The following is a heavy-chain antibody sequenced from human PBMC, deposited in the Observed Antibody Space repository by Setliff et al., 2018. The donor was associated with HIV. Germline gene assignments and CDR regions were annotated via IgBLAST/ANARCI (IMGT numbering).Heavy chain of an antibody. J-gene: IGHJ6*03. D-gene: IGHD3-10*01. CDR1: GVSISSGSYY. Sequence: ASETLSLTCTVSGVSISSGSYYWSWIRQSAGKGLEWIGRIYTSGSTNDNPSLKSRITISVDTPRTQFSLKLRSVTAADTAVYYCARVGASGVPSTMDYYYYMDVWGKGTTVTVSS. V-gene: IGHV4-61*02. CDR2: IYTSGST. CDR3: ARVGASGVPSTMDYYYYMDV.